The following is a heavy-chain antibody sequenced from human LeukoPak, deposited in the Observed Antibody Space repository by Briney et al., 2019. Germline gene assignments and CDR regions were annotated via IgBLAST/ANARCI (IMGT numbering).Heavy chain of an antibody. J-gene: IGHJ6*03. CDR2: INPNSGGT. D-gene: IGHD2-2*01. Sequence: APVKVSCKASGYTFTGYYMHWVRQAPGQGLEWMGWINPNSGGTNYAQKFQGRVTMTRDTSISTAYMELSRLRSDDTAVYYCAISSTSFGYYYYYYYMDVWGKGTTVTISS. CDR3: AISSTSFGYYYYYYYMDV. CDR1: GYTFTGYY. V-gene: IGHV1-2*02.